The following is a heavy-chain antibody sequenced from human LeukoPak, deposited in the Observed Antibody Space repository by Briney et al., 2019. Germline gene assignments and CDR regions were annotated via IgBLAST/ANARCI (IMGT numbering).Heavy chain of an antibody. D-gene: IGHD6-19*01. Sequence: QTGGSLRLSCAASGFFLDDYTMHWVRQVPGKGLEWVSLISWDGVNTYYADSVKGRFTIPRDNSKNSLFLQMNSLRTEDSALYYCAKEVSGGAYNEWVEDRGHGALVTVSS. CDR2: ISWDGVNT. V-gene: IGHV3-43*01. CDR1: GFFLDDYT. J-gene: IGHJ4*01. CDR3: AKEVSGGAYNEWVED.